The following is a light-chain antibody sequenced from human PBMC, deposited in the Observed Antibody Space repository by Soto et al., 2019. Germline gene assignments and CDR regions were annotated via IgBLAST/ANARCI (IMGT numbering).Light chain of an antibody. CDR3: AAWDDSLNGVI. J-gene: IGLJ2*01. CDR2: NNN. Sequence: QSVLTQTPSASGTPGQGVIITCSGSSSNIGINPVNWYQQLPGTAPKLLIYNNNQRPSGVPDRFSGSKSGTSASLSISGLHSEDEGDYYCAAWDDSLNGVIFGGGTKLTVL. CDR1: SSNIGINP. V-gene: IGLV1-44*01.